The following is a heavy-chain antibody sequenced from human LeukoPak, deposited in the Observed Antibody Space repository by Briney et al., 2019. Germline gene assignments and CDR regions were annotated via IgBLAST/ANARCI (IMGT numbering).Heavy chain of an antibody. Sequence: SETLSLTCSVSGGSISSHCWSWMRQPPGKGLEWIGYIYYTGSTDYNPSLKSRVTISVDTSKNQLSLKLSSVTAADAAVYYCARSDGAGATDYWGQGTLATVSS. CDR3: ARSDGAGATDY. CDR1: GGSISSHC. J-gene: IGHJ4*02. CDR2: IYYTGST. V-gene: IGHV4-59*11. D-gene: IGHD1-26*01.